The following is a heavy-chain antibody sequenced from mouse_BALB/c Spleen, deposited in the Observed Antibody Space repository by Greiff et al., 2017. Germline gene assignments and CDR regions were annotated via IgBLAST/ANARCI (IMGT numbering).Heavy chain of an antibody. V-gene: IGHV1-69*02. Sequence: QQSCKASGYTFTSYWMHWVKQRPGQGLEWIGEIDPSDSYTNYNQKFKGKATLTVDKSSSTAYMQLSSLTSEDSAVYYCARMITTGRPYAMDYWGQGTSVTVSS. J-gene: IGHJ4*01. D-gene: IGHD2-4*01. CDR2: IDPSDSYT. CDR3: ARMITTGRPYAMDY. CDR1: GYTFTSYW.